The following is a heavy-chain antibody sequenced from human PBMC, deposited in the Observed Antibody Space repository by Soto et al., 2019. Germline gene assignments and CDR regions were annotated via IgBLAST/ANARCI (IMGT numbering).Heavy chain of an antibody. Sequence: ASVKVSCKASGYTFTSYYIHWVRQAPGQGLEGMGIINPSGGSTSYAQKFQGRVTMTRDTSTSTVYMELSSLRSEDTAVYYCAREIGAYYDFWSGYYPGYYYYYCMGGWGQGTPVTV. V-gene: IGHV1-46*01. J-gene: IGHJ6*02. CDR2: INPSGGST. CDR1: GYTFTSYY. D-gene: IGHD3-3*01. CDR3: AREIGAYYDFWSGYYPGYYYYYCMGG.